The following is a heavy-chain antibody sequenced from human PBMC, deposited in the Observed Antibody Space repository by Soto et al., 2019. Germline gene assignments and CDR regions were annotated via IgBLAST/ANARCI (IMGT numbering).Heavy chain of an antibody. Sequence: PGGSLRLSCAASGFTFSSYAMSWVRQAPGKGLEWVSAISGSGGSTYYADSVKGRFTISRDNSKNTLYLQMNSLRAEDTAVYYCAKSAVAGHYYYYGIVVSGQATTVTVSS. CDR3: AKSAVAGHYYYYGIVV. D-gene: IGHD6-19*01. CDR2: ISGSGGST. CDR1: GFTFSSYA. J-gene: IGHJ6*02. V-gene: IGHV3-23*01.